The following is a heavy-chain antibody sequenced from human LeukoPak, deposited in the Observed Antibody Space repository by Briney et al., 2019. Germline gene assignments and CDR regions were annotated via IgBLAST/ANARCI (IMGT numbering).Heavy chain of an antibody. J-gene: IGHJ4*02. Sequence: ASVKVSCKASGHTFTGYYMHWVRQAPGQGLEWMGWINPNSGGTNYAQKFQGRVTMTRDTSISTAYMELSRLRSDDTAVYYCARDKFKGGYAYFDYWGQGTLVTVSS. CDR1: GHTFTGYY. CDR3: ARDKFKGGYAYFDY. CDR2: INPNSGGT. D-gene: IGHD6-25*01. V-gene: IGHV1-2*02.